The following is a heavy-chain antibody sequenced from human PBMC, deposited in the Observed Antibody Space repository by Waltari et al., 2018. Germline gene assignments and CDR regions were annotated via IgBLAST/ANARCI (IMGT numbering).Heavy chain of an antibody. Sequence: EVQLVESGGGLVQPGGSLRLSCAASGFTFDVYWMSWVRQAPGKGMGWVANGKEEGSEQNYVDSVKGRFTITRDNTKTILYMEMNNLRVEDTAVYYCARDRATRTGYVDYWGQGALVTVSS. V-gene: IGHV3-7*01. D-gene: IGHD2-2*01. CDR3: ARDRATRTGYVDY. CDR1: GFTFDVYW. CDR2: GKEEGSEQ. J-gene: IGHJ4*02.